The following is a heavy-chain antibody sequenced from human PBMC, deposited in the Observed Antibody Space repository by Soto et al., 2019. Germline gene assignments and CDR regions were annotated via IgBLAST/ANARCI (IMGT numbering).Heavy chain of an antibody. J-gene: IGHJ5*02. D-gene: IGHD3-22*01. CDR3: ARAGEADSRVLSWFDP. Sequence: QVQLQQWGAGLLKPSETLSLTCAVYGGSFSGSWSWIRQPPGKGLEWIGEINQSGSTNYNPSLKSRDTILVDTSKNQFALRLSSVTAADTAVYYCARAGEADSRVLSWFDPWGQGTLVTVSS. CDR1: GGSFSGS. V-gene: IGHV4-34*01. CDR2: INQSGST.